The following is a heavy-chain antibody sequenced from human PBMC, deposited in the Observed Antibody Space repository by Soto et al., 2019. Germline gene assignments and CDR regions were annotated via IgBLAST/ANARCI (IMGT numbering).Heavy chain of an antibody. D-gene: IGHD6-6*01. CDR1: GGSISSGDYY. CDR2: IYYSGST. J-gene: IGHJ5*02. V-gene: IGHV4-30-4*01. Sequence: SETLSLTCTVSGGSISSGDYYWSWIRQPPGKGLEWIGYIYYSGSTYYNPSLKSRVTISVDTSKNQFSLKLSSVTAADTAVYYCARQTYSSSSHNWFDPWGQGTLVTVSS. CDR3: ARQTYSSSSHNWFDP.